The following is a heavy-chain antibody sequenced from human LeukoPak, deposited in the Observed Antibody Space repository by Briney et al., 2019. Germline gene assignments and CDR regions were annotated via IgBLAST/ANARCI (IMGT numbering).Heavy chain of an antibody. D-gene: IGHD6-13*01. Sequence: SETLSLTCTVSGGSISSGDYYWSWIRQPPGKGPEWIGYIYYSGSTYYNPSLKSRVTISVDTSKNQFSLKLSSVTAADTAVYYCARAQRKYSSSWYPLYYMDVWGKGTTVTVSS. CDR1: GGSISSGDYY. V-gene: IGHV4-30-4*02. J-gene: IGHJ6*03. CDR2: IYYSGST. CDR3: ARAQRKYSSSWYPLYYMDV.